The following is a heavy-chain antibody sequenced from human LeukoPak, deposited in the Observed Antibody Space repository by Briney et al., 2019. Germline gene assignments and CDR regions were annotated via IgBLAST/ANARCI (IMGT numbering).Heavy chain of an antibody. V-gene: IGHV4-4*07. J-gene: IGHJ4*02. CDR2: IYTSGST. D-gene: IGHD3-16*01. CDR1: GGSISSYY. CDR3: ARETVYDYVWRTHFDY. Sequence: SETLSLTCTVSGGSISSYYWSWIRQPAGKGLEWIGRIYTSGSTNYNPSLKSRVTMSVDTSKNQFSLKLSSVTAADTAVYYCARETVYDYVWRTHFDYWGQGPLVTVSS.